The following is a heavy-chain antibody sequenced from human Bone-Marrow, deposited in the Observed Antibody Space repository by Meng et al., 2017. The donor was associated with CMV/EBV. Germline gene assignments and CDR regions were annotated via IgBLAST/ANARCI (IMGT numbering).Heavy chain of an antibody. CDR3: ARDSRFGVDTYYYYYGMDV. D-gene: IGHD3-3*01. CDR2: ISHDGSDGNNK. CDR1: GFTFGSYA. J-gene: IGHJ6*02. Sequence: GGSLRLSCVVSGFTFGSYAMHWVRQAPGKGLEWVTLISHDGSDGNNKYYADSVKGRFTISRDNSKNTLYLQMNSLRAEDTAVYYCARDSRFGVDTYYYYYGMDVWGQGTTVTVSS. V-gene: IGHV3-30*14.